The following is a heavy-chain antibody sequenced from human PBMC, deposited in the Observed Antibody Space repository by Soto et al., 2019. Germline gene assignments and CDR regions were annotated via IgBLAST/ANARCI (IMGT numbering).Heavy chain of an antibody. CDR1: GYSFTKYW. CDR2: IDPSDSYI. J-gene: IGHJ6*02. CDR3: ARHYICRGGDCYYYGMDV. Sequence: PGESLKISCKGSGYSFTKYWISWVRQMPGKGLEWMGRIDPSDSYINYSPSFQGHVTISADKSINTAYLQWSSLRASDTAIYYCARHYICRGGDCYYYGMDVWGQGTTLTVSS. D-gene: IGHD3-16*01. V-gene: IGHV5-10-1*01.